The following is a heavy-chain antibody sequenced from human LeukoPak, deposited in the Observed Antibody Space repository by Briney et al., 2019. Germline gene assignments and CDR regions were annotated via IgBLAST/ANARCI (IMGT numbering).Heavy chain of an antibody. J-gene: IGHJ4*02. CDR2: IYTSGST. CDR1: GGSISSYY. D-gene: IGHD6-13*01. CDR3: AREGYSSSWYRPSYFDY. Sequence: SETLSLTCTVSGGSISSYYWSWIRQPAGKGLEWIGRIYTSGSTNYNPSLKSRVTMSVDTSKSQFSLKLSSVTAADTAVYYCAREGYSSSWYRPSYFDYWGQGTLVTVSS. V-gene: IGHV4-4*07.